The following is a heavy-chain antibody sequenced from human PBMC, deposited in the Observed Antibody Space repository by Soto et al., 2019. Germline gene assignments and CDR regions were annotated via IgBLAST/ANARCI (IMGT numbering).Heavy chain of an antibody. V-gene: IGHV4-59*11. CDR3: TRVWGGAFDI. Sequence: PSETLSLTCTVSGGCISSHYWSWIRQPPGKGLEWIGYIYYSGSTNYNPSLKSRVTISVDTSKNQFSLKLSSVTAADTAVYYCTRVWGGAFDIWGQGTMVT. D-gene: IGHD3-10*01. J-gene: IGHJ3*02. CDR1: GGCISSHY. CDR2: IYYSGST.